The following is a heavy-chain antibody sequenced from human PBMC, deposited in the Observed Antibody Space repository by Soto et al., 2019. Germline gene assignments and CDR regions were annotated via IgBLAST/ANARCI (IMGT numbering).Heavy chain of an antibody. Sequence: ASVKVSCKASGYTFTGYAMHWVRQAPGQRLEWMGWINAGNGNTKYSQKFQGRVTITRDTSAGAAYMELSSLSSEDTAVYYCARAVAVPADFDDWGQRTLVTVSS. J-gene: IGHJ4*02. CDR3: ARAVAVPADFDD. V-gene: IGHV1-3*01. CDR1: GYTFTGYA. D-gene: IGHD4-17*01. CDR2: INAGNGNT.